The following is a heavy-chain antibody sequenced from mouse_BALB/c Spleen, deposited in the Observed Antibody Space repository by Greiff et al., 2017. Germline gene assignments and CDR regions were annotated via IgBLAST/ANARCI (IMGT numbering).Heavy chain of an antibody. CDR1: GFTFSSYT. CDR2: ISNGGGST. J-gene: IGHJ2*01. Sequence: EVQRVESGGGLVQPGGSLKLSCAASGFTFSSYTMSWVRQTPEKRLEWVAYISNGGGSTYYPDTVKGRFTISRDNAKNTLYLQMSSLKSEDTAMYYCARQTGRNYFDYWGQGTTLTVSS. CDR3: ARQTGRNYFDY. D-gene: IGHD4-1*01. V-gene: IGHV5-12-2*01.